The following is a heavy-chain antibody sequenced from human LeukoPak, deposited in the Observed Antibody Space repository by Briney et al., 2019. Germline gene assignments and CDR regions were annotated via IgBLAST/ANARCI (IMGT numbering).Heavy chain of an antibody. Sequence: PGGSLRLSCAASGFTFDDYAMHWVRQAPGKGLEWVSGISWNSGSINYADSVKGRFTISRDNAKNTLYLQMNSLRAEDTAVYYCARDMNDFWSGLSGRGMDVWGKGTTVTVSS. V-gene: IGHV3-9*01. D-gene: IGHD3-3*01. CDR1: GFTFDDYA. CDR3: ARDMNDFWSGLSGRGMDV. CDR2: ISWNSGSI. J-gene: IGHJ6*03.